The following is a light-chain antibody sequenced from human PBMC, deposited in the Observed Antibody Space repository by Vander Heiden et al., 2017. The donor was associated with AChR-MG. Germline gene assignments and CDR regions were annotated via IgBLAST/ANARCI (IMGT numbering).Light chain of an antibody. J-gene: IGKJ4*01. Sequence: EIVLTQSPVTLSLSPGERATLSCRASQSLGNSLAWYQQRPGQAPRLLIYEASNRATGVPAKFSGSGSGTDFTLTISSLEPEDFAVYYCQQGNNWPLTFGGGTKVENK. CDR3: QQGNNWPLT. CDR2: EAS. V-gene: IGKV3-11*01. CDR1: QSLGNS.